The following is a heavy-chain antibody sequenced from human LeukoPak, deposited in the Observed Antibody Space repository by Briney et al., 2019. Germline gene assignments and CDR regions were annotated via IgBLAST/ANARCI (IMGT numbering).Heavy chain of an antibody. Sequence: GGSLRLSCAASGLTFSSYAMHWVRQAPGKGLEWVAVIWYDGSNKYYADSVKGRFTISRDNSKNTLYLQMNSLRAEDTAVYYCARDPSSIVATIRYYYYYGMDVWGQGTTVTVSS. CDR1: GLTFSSYA. CDR2: IWYDGSNK. J-gene: IGHJ6*02. V-gene: IGHV3-33*01. CDR3: ARDPSSIVATIRYYYYYGMDV. D-gene: IGHD5-12*01.